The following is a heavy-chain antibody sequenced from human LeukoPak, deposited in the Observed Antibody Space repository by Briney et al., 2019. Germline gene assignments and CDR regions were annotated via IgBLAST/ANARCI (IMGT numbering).Heavy chain of an antibody. CDR2: ISSRHSPI. Sequence: PGGSLRLSCTASGFTFSDYSMSWVRQAPGKGLEWVSYISSRHSPIYYADSVKGRFTISRDNARNSLYLQMNSLRAEDTAVYYCARVYSSLSEPFDYWGQGTLVTVSS. D-gene: IGHD6-19*01. CDR1: GFTFSDYS. J-gene: IGHJ4*02. V-gene: IGHV3-48*04. CDR3: ARVYSSLSEPFDY.